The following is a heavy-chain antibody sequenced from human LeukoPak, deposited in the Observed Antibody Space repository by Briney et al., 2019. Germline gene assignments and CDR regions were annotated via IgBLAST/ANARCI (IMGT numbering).Heavy chain of an antibody. CDR1: GFTFSSYW. Sequence: PGGSLRLSCAASGFTFSSYWMSWIRQPPGKGLEWIGEINHSGSTNYNPSLKSRVTISVDTSKNQFSLKLSSVTAADTAVYYCARRAFGGVIVRRYFDYWGQGTLVTVSS. CDR2: INHSGST. D-gene: IGHD3-16*02. CDR3: ARRAFGGVIVRRYFDY. J-gene: IGHJ4*02. V-gene: IGHV4-34*01.